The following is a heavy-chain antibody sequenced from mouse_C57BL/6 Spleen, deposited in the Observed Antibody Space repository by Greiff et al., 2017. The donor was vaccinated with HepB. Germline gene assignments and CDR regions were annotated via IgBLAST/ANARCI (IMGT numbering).Heavy chain of an antibody. CDR1: GYTFTSYW. V-gene: IGHV1-50*01. CDR2: IDPSDSYT. Sequence: QVQLQQPGAELVKPGASVKLSCKASGYTFTSYWMQWVKQRPGQGLEWIGEIDPSDSYTNYNQKFKGKATLTVDTSSSTAYMQLSSLTSEDSAVNYYARGGDYWGQGTTLTVSS. CDR3: ARGGDY. J-gene: IGHJ2*01.